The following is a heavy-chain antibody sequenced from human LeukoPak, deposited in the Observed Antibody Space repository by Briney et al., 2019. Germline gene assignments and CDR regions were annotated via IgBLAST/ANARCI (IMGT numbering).Heavy chain of an antibody. CDR2: ISYSGST. CDR1: GGSISSYY. D-gene: IGHD3-9*01. CDR3: ARARYVNSFYAFDI. J-gene: IGHJ3*02. V-gene: IGHV4-59*01. Sequence: PSETLSLTCTVSGGSISSYYWSWIRQPPGKGLEWIGYISYSGSTNYNPSLRSRFTISVDTSKNQFSLKLNSVTAADTAVYYCARARYVNSFYAFDIWGQGTLVTVSS.